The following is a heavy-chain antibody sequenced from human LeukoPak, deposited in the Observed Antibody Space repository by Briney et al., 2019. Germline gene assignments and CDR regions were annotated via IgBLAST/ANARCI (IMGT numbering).Heavy chain of an antibody. CDR2: IGPGSSDI. Sequence: GGSLRLSCAASGFTFSSYAMTWVRQAPGRGLEWVAVIGPGSSDIHYADSVEGRFTISRGNSMNTLYLQMNSLRAEDTATYYCAKYCGGDCFRYFDCWGQGALVTVSS. CDR1: GFTFSSYA. CDR3: AKYCGGDCFRYFDC. J-gene: IGHJ4*02. V-gene: IGHV3-23*01. D-gene: IGHD2-21*02.